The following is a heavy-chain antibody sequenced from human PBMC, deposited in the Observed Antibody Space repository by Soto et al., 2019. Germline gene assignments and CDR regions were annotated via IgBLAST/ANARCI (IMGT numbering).Heavy chain of an antibody. CDR2: IYYSGST. CDR3: ARVPDFWSGYYTCDP. CDR1: GGSISSGGYY. D-gene: IGHD3-3*01. J-gene: IGHJ5*02. V-gene: IGHV4-31*03. Sequence: SETLSLTCTVSGGSISSGGYYWSWIRQHPGKGLEWIGYIYYSGSTYYNPSLKSRVTISVDTSKNQFSLKLSSVTAADTAVYYCARVPDFWSGYYTCDPWGQGTLVTVS.